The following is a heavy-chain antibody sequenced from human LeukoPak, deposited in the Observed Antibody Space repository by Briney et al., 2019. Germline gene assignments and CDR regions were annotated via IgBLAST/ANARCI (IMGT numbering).Heavy chain of an antibody. V-gene: IGHV1-69*04. D-gene: IGHD5-12*01. J-gene: IGHJ4*02. CDR1: GGSFSTYA. CDR2: IIPLLGTA. CDR3: WKFGGYEERGDDY. Sequence: SVKVSCKASGGSFSTYAINWVRQAPGQGLEWMGRIIPLLGTANYAQKFQGSVTFTADKSTSTAYMELSSLISEDTAVYYCWKFGGYEERGDDYWGQGTLVTVSS.